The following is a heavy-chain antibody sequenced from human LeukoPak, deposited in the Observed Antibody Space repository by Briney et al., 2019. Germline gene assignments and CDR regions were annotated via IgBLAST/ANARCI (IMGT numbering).Heavy chain of an antibody. CDR2: IYRDGST. V-gene: IGHV3-53*01. CDR3: ARGYFGSSGPYY. Sequence: GGSLRLSCAASGFTVSSYYMSWVRQAPGKGLEWVSVIYRDGSTYYADSVKGRFTISRDNSKNTLYLQMNSLRAEDTAVYYCARGYFGSSGPYYWGQGTLVTVSS. CDR1: GFTVSSYY. J-gene: IGHJ4*02. D-gene: IGHD6-13*01.